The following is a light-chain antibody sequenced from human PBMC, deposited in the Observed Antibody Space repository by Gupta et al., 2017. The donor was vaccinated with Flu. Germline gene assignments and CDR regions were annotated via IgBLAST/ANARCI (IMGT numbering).Light chain of an antibody. CDR2: HAS. Sequence: PSSLSAALGDRVTITCRASQDIDRQLDWYQQQPGQGPAPLIFHASTMASGVPSRFSGSGSGTDFTLTISNLQPEDFAGYHCQQNNSGPFTFGQGTKVDI. CDR3: QQNNSGPFT. V-gene: IGKV1-39*01. J-gene: IGKJ1*01. CDR1: QDIDRQ.